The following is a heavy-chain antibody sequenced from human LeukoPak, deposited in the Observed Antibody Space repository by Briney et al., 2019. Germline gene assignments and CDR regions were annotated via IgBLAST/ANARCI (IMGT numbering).Heavy chain of an antibody. D-gene: IGHD4-17*01. CDR2: IIPILDMA. J-gene: IGHJ4*02. V-gene: IGHV1-69*04. Sequence: SVKVSCKASGGTFSTYAISWVRQAPGQGLEWMGRIIPILDMANYAQKFQGRVTITADKSTTTAYMELSSLRSEDTAIYYCARGVTTSSPFDYWGQGTLVTVSS. CDR3: ARGVTTSSPFDY. CDR1: GGTFSTYA.